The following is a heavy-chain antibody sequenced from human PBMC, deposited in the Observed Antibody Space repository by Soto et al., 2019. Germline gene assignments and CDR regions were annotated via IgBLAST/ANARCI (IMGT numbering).Heavy chain of an antibody. V-gene: IGHV3-30*18. CDR1: GFTFSSYG. Sequence: QVQLVESGGGVVQPGRSLRLSCAASGFTFSSYGMHWVRQAPGKGLEWVAVISYDGSNKYYADSVKGRFTISRDNSKNTLYLQMNSLRAEDTAVYYCAKDHCISTSCYAARGFDPWGQGTLVTVSS. J-gene: IGHJ5*02. CDR2: ISYDGSNK. D-gene: IGHD2-2*01. CDR3: AKDHCISTSCYAARGFDP.